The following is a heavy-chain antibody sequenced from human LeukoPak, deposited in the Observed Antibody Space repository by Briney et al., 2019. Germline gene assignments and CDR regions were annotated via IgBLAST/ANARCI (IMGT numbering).Heavy chain of an antibody. CDR3: AKDLCSSTSCYSSDY. CDR1: GFTFSSYS. J-gene: IGHJ4*02. D-gene: IGHD2-2*01. V-gene: IGHV3-23*01. Sequence: GGSLRLSCAASGFTFSSYSMSWVRQAPGKGLEWVSAISGSGGSTYYADSVKGRFTISRDNSKNTLYLQMNSLRAEDTAVYYCAKDLCSSTSCYSSDYWGQGTLVTVSS. CDR2: ISGSGGST.